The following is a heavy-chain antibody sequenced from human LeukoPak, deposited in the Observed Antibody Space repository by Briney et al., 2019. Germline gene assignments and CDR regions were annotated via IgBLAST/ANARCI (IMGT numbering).Heavy chain of an antibody. CDR1: GGTFSSYA. D-gene: IGHD3-16*02. Sequence: SVKVSCKASGGTFSSYAISWVRQAPGQGLELMGGIIPIFGTANYAQKFQGRVTITTDESTSTAYMELSSLRSEDTAVYYCARASDYVWGSYRYRPYYYYMDVWGKGTTVTVSS. V-gene: IGHV1-69*05. J-gene: IGHJ6*03. CDR2: IIPIFGTA. CDR3: ARASDYVWGSYRYRPYYYYMDV.